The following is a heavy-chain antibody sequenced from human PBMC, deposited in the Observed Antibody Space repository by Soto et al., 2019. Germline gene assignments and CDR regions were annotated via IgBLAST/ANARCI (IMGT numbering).Heavy chain of an antibody. CDR1: GGSISSNHYY. Sequence: NPSETLSLTCTVSGGSISSNHYYWGWVRQPPGKGLEWIGTIYYNENTYSNPSLRGRVTISVDTSKNQFSLKLSSVTAADTAVYFCASLSYSGSYYLHPFDYWGQGTLVTVSS. D-gene: IGHD1-26*01. J-gene: IGHJ4*02. CDR3: ASLSYSGSYYLHPFDY. CDR2: IYYNENT. V-gene: IGHV4-39*01.